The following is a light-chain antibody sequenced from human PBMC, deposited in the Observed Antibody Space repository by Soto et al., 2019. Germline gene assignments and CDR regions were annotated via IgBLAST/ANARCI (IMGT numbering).Light chain of an antibody. Sequence: DIQMTQSPSTLSASVGDRITITCRASQSVSRRLAWFQQKPGKAPKLLIYDASSLESGVPSRFSGRGSGTEFTLTISSLQPDDCATYYCHTYNSYSLHTFGQGTKLEN. CDR2: DAS. J-gene: IGKJ2*01. CDR3: HTYNSYSLHT. CDR1: QSVSRR. V-gene: IGKV1-5*01.